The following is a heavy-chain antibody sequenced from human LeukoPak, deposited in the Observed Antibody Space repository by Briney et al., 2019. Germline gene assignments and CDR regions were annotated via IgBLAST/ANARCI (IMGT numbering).Heavy chain of an antibody. CDR2: IYTSGGT. Sequence: SETLSLTCTVSGGSISNYYWTWIRQPAGKGLEWIGRIYTSGGTNYNPSLKSRVTMSVDTSKNQFSLKLTSVTAADTAMYYCARAAEYSSGWYLFDYWGQGILVTVSA. J-gene: IGHJ4*02. D-gene: IGHD6-19*01. CDR3: ARAAEYSSGWYLFDY. CDR1: GGSISNYY. V-gene: IGHV4-4*07.